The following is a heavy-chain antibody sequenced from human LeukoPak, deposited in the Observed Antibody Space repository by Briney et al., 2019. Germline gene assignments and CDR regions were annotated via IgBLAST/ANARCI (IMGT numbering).Heavy chain of an antibody. CDR2: ISAYNGNT. V-gene: IGHV1-18*01. CDR1: GYTFTSYG. Sequence: ASVKVSCKASGYTFTSYGISWVRQAPGQGLEWMGWISAYNGNTNYAQKLQGRVTMTTDTSTSTAYMELRSLRSDDTAVYYCARAGIFRFWSDAFDIWGQGTMVTVSS. J-gene: IGHJ3*02. CDR3: ARAGIFRFWSDAFDI. D-gene: IGHD3-3*01.